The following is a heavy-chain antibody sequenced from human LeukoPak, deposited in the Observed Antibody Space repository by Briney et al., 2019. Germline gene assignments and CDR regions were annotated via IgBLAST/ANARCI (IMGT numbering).Heavy chain of an antibody. CDR1: GLSVSNYA. CDR2: FSLSRGRT. V-gene: IGHV3-23*01. CDR3: ATRDYFDH. J-gene: IGHJ4*02. Sequence: PGGSLRLSCAASGLSVSNYAIGWVRQAPGKGLEWVSGFSLSRGRTYYADSVKGRFTISRDNSKNTLYLQMNSLRVEDTAVYYCATRDYFDHWGQGTLVTVSS.